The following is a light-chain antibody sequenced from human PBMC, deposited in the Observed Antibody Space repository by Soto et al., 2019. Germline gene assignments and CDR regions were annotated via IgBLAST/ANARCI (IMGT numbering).Light chain of an antibody. CDR1: SGDIGTYNL. V-gene: IGLV2-23*01. CDR2: EGN. Sequence: QSALTQHASVSGSPGQSITISCTGTSGDIGTYNLVSWYQQHPGRAPKLIIFEGNKRPSGVSNRFSASKSGNTASLAVSGLQAEDEADYHCCSYAGRSTVICGGGTKVTVL. CDR3: CSYAGRSTVI. J-gene: IGLJ2*01.